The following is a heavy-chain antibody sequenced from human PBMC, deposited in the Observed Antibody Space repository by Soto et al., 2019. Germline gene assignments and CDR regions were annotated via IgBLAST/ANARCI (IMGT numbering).Heavy chain of an antibody. Sequence: SETLSLTCTVSGGSISSYYWSWIRQPPGKGLEWIGYIYYSGSTNYNPSLKSRVTISVDTSKNQFSLKLSSVTAADTAVYYCARQDPGIAVAGSYYFDYWGQGTLVTVSS. J-gene: IGHJ4*02. V-gene: IGHV4-59*08. CDR1: GGSISSYY. CDR2: IYYSGST. D-gene: IGHD6-19*01. CDR3: ARQDPGIAVAGSYYFDY.